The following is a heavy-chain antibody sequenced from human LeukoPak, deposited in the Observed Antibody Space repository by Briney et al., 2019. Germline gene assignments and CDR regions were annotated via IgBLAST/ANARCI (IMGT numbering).Heavy chain of an antibody. V-gene: IGHV4-34*01. D-gene: IGHD3-9*01. Sequence: SETLSLTCAVYGGSFSGYYWSWIRQPPGKGLEWIGEINHSGSTNYNPSLKSRVTISVDTSKNQFSLKLSSVTAADTAVYYCAREPIYYDILTGYYHQGYYYGMDVWAKGPRSPSP. CDR2: INHSGST. J-gene: IGHJ6*02. CDR3: AREPIYYDILTGYYHQGYYYGMDV. CDR1: GGSFSGYY.